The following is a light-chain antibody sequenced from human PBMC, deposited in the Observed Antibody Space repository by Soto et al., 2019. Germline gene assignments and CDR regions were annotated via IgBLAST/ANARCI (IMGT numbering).Light chain of an antibody. J-gene: IGKJ5*01. V-gene: IGKV1-5*01. CDR1: QSISSW. CDR2: DAS. Sequence: DIQMTQSPSTLSASVGDRVTITFRASQSISSWLAWYQQKPGKAPKLLIYDASSLESGVPSRFSGSGSGTEFTLTISRLEPEDFAVYYCQQHGSSPITFGQGTRLEI. CDR3: QQHGSSPIT.